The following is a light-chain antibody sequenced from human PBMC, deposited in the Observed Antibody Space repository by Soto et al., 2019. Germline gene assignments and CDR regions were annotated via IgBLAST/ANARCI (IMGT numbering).Light chain of an antibody. J-gene: IGKJ2*01. Sequence: DIQMTQSPSTLSGSVGDRVTITCRASQTISSWLAWYQQKPGKAPKLLIYKASTLKSGVPSRFSGSGSGTEFTLTISSLQPDDFATYYCQQYEAFSFTFGQGTKVDIK. CDR1: QTISSW. V-gene: IGKV1-5*03. CDR3: QQYEAFSFT. CDR2: KAS.